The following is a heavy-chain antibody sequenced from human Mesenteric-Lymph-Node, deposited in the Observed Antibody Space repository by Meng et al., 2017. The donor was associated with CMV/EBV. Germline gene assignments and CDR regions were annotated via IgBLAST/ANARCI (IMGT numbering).Heavy chain of an antibody. J-gene: IGHJ4*02. CDR3: ASSRFWSGYWGYYFDY. V-gene: IGHV3-66*01. Sequence: GESLKISCAASGFTVSSNYMSWVRQAPGKGLEWVSVIYSGGSTYYADSVKGRFTISRDNSKNTLYLQMNSLRAEDTAVYYCASSRFWSGYWGYYFDYWGQGTLVTVSS. CDR2: IYSGGST. D-gene: IGHD3-3*01. CDR1: GFTVSSNY.